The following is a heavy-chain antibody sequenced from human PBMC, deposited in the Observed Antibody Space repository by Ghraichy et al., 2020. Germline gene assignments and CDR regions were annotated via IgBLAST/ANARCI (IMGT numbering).Heavy chain of an antibody. D-gene: IGHD2-15*01. V-gene: IGHV1-69*13. Sequence: SVKVSCKASGGTFSSYAISWVRQAPGQGLEWMGGIIPIFGTANYAQKFQGRVTITADESTSTAYMELSSLRSEDTAVYYCARDMTDIVVVVVATVPWFDPWGQGTLVTVSS. CDR2: IIPIFGTA. CDR3: ARDMTDIVVVVVATVPWFDP. J-gene: IGHJ5*02. CDR1: GGTFSSYA.